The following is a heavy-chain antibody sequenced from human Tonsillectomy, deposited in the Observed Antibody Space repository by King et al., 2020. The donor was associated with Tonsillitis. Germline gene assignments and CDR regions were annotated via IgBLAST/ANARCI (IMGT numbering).Heavy chain of an antibody. Sequence: VKLVESGGGLVQPGGSLRLSCAASGFTFSSYDMHWVRQATGKGLEWVSAIGTAGDTYYPGSVKGRFTISRENAKNSLYLQMNSLRAGDTAVYYCARGSKVYVWGSYDANDAFDIWGQGTMVTVSS. CDR1: GFTFSSYD. V-gene: IGHV3-13*01. D-gene: IGHD3-16*01. CDR3: ARGSKVYVWGSYDANDAFDI. CDR2: IGTAGDT. J-gene: IGHJ3*02.